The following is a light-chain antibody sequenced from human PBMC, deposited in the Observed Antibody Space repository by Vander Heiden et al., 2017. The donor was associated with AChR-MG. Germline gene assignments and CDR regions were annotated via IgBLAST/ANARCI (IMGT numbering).Light chain of an antibody. CDR3: ATWHDSLSARYV. Sequence: QSVLPQPPSVSGTPRHRVTIPCSGSDSNIGSHFVYWYQQLPGTAPRLLICRNDQRPSGVPDRFFGSKSGTSASLAISGLRPEDEGDYYCATWHDSLSARYVFGTGTKVTVL. J-gene: IGLJ1*01. CDR2: RND. CDR1: DSNIGSHF. V-gene: IGLV1-47*01.